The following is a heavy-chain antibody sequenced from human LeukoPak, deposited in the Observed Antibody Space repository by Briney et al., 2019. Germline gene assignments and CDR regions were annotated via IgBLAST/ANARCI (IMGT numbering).Heavy chain of an antibody. D-gene: IGHD1-1*01. V-gene: IGHV3-15*01. CDR1: GITFTSAW. CDR3: TTAGSTGYYYYYGMDV. CDR2: IKSKTDGGTT. J-gene: IGHJ6*02. Sequence: AGGSLRLSCAASGITFTSAWMMWVRQAPGKGLEWVGRIKSKTDGGTTDYAAPVKGRFTISRDDSKNTLYLQMNSPKTEDTAVYYCTTAGSTGYYYYYGMDVWGQGTTVTVSS.